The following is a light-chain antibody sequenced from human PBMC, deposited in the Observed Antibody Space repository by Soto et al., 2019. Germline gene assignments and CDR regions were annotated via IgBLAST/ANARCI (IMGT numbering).Light chain of an antibody. V-gene: IGKV3-15*01. CDR1: QSVSSN. CDR3: QQYDNWPFT. CDR2: GAS. J-gene: IGKJ3*01. Sequence: EIVMTQSPATLSVYPGERATLSCRASQSVSSNLAWYQQKPGQAPRLLIYGASTRATGVPARFSGSGSGTEFTLTISSLQSEDFVVYYCQQYDNWPFTFGPGT.